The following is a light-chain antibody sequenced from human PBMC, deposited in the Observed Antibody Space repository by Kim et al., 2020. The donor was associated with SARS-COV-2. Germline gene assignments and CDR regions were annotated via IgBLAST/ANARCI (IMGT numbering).Light chain of an antibody. CDR3: MQALETHIT. V-gene: IGKV2-28*01. CDR2: LGS. CDR1: QSLRHSNGINY. J-gene: IGKJ5*01. Sequence: EIVLIQSPRSLAVIPGEPATISCRSSQSLRHSNGINYLDWYLQKPGQSPQPLIYLGSDRASGVPDRFSGSGSGTEFTLSINKVEAEDIGIYFCMQALETHITFGQGTRLEIK.